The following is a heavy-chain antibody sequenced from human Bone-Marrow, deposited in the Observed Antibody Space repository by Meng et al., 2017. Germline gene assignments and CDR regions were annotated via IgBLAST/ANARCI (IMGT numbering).Heavy chain of an antibody. CDR3: AREWVGGINYDYVRGSYRRYYGMDD. CDR2: INWNGGST. D-gene: IGHD3-16*01. Sequence: SCAASGFTFDDYAMSWVRQAPGKGLEWVSGINWNGGSTGYADSVKGRFTISRDNAKNSLYLQMNSLRAEDTALYYCAREWVGGINYDYVRGSYRRYYGMDDWGQGTTVTVSS. V-gene: IGHV3-20*04. CDR1: GFTFDDYA. J-gene: IGHJ6*02.